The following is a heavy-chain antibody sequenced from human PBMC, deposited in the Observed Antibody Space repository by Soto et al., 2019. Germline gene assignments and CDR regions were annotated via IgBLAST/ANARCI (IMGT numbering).Heavy chain of an antibody. CDR2: IIPIFGTA. V-gene: IGHV1-69*13. Sequence: SVKVSCKASVGTFSSYAISWVRQAPGQGLEWMGGIIPIFGTANYAQKFQGRVTITADESTSTAYMELSSLRSEDTAVYYCARSDIVVVVAGNWFDHWGQGTLVTVSS. CDR3: ARSDIVVVVAGNWFDH. J-gene: IGHJ5*02. CDR1: VGTFSSYA. D-gene: IGHD2-15*01.